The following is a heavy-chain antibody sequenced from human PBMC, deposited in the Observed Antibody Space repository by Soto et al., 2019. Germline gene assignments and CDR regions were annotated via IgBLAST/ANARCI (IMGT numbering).Heavy chain of an antibody. J-gene: IGHJ4*02. CDR3: AEDRVRCRPRPSSSLDY. D-gene: IGHD6-6*01. CDR2: ISYDGSNK. Sequence: QVQLVESGGGVVQPGRSLRLSCAASGFTFSSYGMHWVRQAPGKGLEWVAVISYDGSNKYYADSVKGRFTISRDNSKNTLYLQMNSLRAEDTAVYYCAEDRVRCRPRPSSSLDYWGQGTLVTVSS. CDR1: GFTFSSYG. V-gene: IGHV3-30*18.